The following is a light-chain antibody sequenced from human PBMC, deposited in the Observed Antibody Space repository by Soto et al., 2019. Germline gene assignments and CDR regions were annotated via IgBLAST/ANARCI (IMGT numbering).Light chain of an antibody. Sequence: QSALTQPASVSGSPGQSITISCIGSSSDVGGYNYVSWYQHHPGRVPKPMIFEVSDRPSGVSSRFSGSKSGNTAYLTISGLHAEDEADYYCSSFSSTSTIVFGGGTKVTVL. CDR2: EVS. V-gene: IGLV2-14*01. J-gene: IGLJ2*01. CDR3: SSFSSTSTIV. CDR1: SSDVGGYNY.